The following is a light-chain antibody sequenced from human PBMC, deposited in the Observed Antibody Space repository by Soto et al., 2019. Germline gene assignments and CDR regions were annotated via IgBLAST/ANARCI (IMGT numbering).Light chain of an antibody. J-gene: IGLJ1*01. CDR2: ENH. V-gene: IGLV1-51*02. Sequence: QSVLTQPPSVSAAPGQRGTISYSGSSSNIENNYVSWYRQLPGTAPKLLIYENHKRPSEIPDRFSGSKSGTSATLGITGLESGAEADYYCATWDSSLSGGVFGTGTKVTV. CDR3: ATWDSSLSGGV. CDR1: SSNIENNY.